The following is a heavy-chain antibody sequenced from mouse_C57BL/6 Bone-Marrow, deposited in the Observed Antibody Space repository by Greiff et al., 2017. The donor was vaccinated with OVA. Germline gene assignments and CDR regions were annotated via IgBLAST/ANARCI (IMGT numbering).Heavy chain of an antibody. CDR1: GYTFTNYW. CDR2: IYPGGGYT. V-gene: IGHV1-63*01. Sequence: QVQLQQSGAELVRPGTSVKMSCKASGYTFTNYWIGWAKQRPGHGLEWIGDIYPGGGYTNYNEKFKGKATLTADKSSSTAYMQFSSLTSEDSAIYYCARDGYDYDGYDAMDYWGQGTSVTVSS. CDR3: ARDGYDYDGYDAMDY. J-gene: IGHJ4*01. D-gene: IGHD2-4*01.